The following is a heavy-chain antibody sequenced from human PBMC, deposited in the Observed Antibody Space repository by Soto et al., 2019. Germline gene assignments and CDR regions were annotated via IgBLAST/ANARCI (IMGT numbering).Heavy chain of an antibody. Sequence: QSGGSLRLSCAASGFTFSSYGMHWVRQAPGKGLEWVAVIWYDGSNKYYADSVKGRFTISRDNSKNTLYLQMNSLRAEDTAVYYCARWEYYYDSSGYPHDASDIWGQGTMVTASS. CDR1: GFTFSSYG. V-gene: IGHV3-33*01. CDR3: ARWEYYYDSSGYPHDASDI. J-gene: IGHJ3*02. D-gene: IGHD3-22*01. CDR2: IWYDGSNK.